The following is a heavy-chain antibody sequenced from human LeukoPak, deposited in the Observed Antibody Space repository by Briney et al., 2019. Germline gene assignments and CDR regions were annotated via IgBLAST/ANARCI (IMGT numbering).Heavy chain of an antibody. CDR3: ARGIARTVAGNWFDP. Sequence: PGGSLRLSCAASGFTFSSYDMHWVRQATGKGLEWVSAIGTAGDTYYPGSVKGRFTISRENAKNSLYLQMNSLRAGDTAAYYCARGIARTVAGNWFDPWGQGTLVTVSS. V-gene: IGHV3-13*04. CDR2: IGTAGDT. J-gene: IGHJ5*02. D-gene: IGHD6-19*01. CDR1: GFTFSSYD.